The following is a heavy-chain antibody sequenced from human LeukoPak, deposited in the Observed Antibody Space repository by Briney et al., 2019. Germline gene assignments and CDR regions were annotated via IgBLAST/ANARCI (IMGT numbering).Heavy chain of an antibody. CDR2: ISSSSSYI. V-gene: IGHV3-21*03. D-gene: IGHD3-3*01. Sequence: GGSLRLSCAVSGFPFSRYSLSWVRQAPGKGLEWVSSISSSSSYIYYADSVKGRFTISRDNAKNSLYLQMNSQRAEDTAVYYCARDHTSLRFFDPWGQGTLVTVSS. J-gene: IGHJ5*02. CDR3: ARDHTSLRFFDP. CDR1: GFPFSRYS.